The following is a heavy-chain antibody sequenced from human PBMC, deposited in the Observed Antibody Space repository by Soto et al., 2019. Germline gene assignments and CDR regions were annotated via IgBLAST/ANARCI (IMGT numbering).Heavy chain of an antibody. CDR1: GFTFSSYA. D-gene: IGHD1-26*01. CDR2: ISGSGGST. Sequence: EVQLLESGGGLVQPGGSLRLSCAASGFTFSSYAMSWVRQAPGKGLEWVSAISGSGGSTYYADAVKGRFTISRDNSKNTVYLQMKSLTAEDTAVYYCAKDTPYLSRCWFDPWGQGTLVTVSS. J-gene: IGHJ5*02. V-gene: IGHV3-23*01. CDR3: AKDTPYLSRCWFDP.